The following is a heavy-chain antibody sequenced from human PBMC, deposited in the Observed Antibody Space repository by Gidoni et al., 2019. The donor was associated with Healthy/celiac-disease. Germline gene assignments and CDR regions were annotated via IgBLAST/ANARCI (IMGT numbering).Heavy chain of an antibody. CDR2: IIPILGIA. Sequence: QVQLVQSGAEVKKPGSTGKVSCKASVGTFSSHAISWVRQAPGQGLEWMGRIIPILGIANYAQKFQGRVTITADKSTSTAYMELSSLRSEDTAVYYCASTIDCSSTSCYQDNWFDPWGQGTLVTVSS. D-gene: IGHD2-2*01. CDR3: ASTIDCSSTSCYQDNWFDP. V-gene: IGHV1-69*04. J-gene: IGHJ5*02. CDR1: VGTFSSHA.